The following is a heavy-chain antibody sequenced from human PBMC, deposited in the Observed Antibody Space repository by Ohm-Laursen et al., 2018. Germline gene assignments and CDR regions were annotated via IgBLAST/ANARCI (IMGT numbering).Heavy chain of an antibody. CDR3: ARRANSAFPYYLDY. V-gene: IGHV4-61*08. D-gene: IGHD1-26*01. J-gene: IGHJ4*02. CDR1: GGSISSGGYY. CDR2: IHNSGST. Sequence: SETLSLTCTVSGGSISSGGYYWSWVRQPPGKGLEWIGYIHNSGSTNYNPSLKSRVTIATDTSKNQLSLKLSSVTAADTAVYYCARRANSAFPYYLDYWGQGTLVTVSS.